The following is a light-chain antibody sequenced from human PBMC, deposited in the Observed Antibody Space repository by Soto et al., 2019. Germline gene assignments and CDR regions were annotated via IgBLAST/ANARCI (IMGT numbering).Light chain of an antibody. Sequence: DIQMTPSPSSLSASVGDRVTITCRASQSISGYLNWYQQKPGKAPKLLIYAASSLQSGVPSRFSGSGSGTDFTLTISSLQPEDFATYYCQQSYPTPVTFGQGTRLEIK. CDR1: QSISGY. J-gene: IGKJ5*01. V-gene: IGKV1-39*01. CDR2: AAS. CDR3: QQSYPTPVT.